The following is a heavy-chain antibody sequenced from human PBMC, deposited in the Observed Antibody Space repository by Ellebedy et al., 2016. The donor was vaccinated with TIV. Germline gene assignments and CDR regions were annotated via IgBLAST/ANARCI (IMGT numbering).Heavy chain of an antibody. Sequence: GESLKISCAGSGFTLGLYWMTWVRHAPGKGLEWVANIKQDGSEKYYVDSVKGRFTISRDNAKSSLSLQMNSLRAEDTAIYYCARAAHFYSYGMDVWGQGTTVTVSS. D-gene: IGHD2-21*01. CDR1: GFTLGLYW. V-gene: IGHV3-7*01. J-gene: IGHJ6*02. CDR2: IKQDGSEK. CDR3: ARAAHFYSYGMDV.